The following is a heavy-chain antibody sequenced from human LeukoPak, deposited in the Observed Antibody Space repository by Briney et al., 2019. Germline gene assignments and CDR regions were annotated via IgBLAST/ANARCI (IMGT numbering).Heavy chain of an antibody. Sequence: SETLSLTRGVSGGSFSFYYWSWIRQSPGKGLEWIGEISQSGSTNYNPSLKSRINISLDTSENQFSLKLSSVTAADTAVYYCAGALGAFDIWGQGTMVTVSS. V-gene: IGHV4-34*01. CDR2: ISQSGST. J-gene: IGHJ3*02. CDR3: AGALGAFDI. CDR1: GGSFSFYY.